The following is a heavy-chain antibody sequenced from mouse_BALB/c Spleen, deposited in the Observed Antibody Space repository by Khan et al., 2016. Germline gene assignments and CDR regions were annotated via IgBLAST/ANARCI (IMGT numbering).Heavy chain of an antibody. Sequence: QVQLQQPGAELVRPGASVKLSCKASGYTFTSYWINWMKQRPGQGLEWIGNIYPSDIYTNYNQKFKDKATLTVDKSSSTAYMQLSSPTSEDSAIYYCTRGESTMIRGFAYGGQVTLVTVAA. D-gene: IGHD2-4*01. J-gene: IGHJ3*01. CDR2: IYPSDIYT. V-gene: IGHV1-69*02. CDR3: TRGESTMIRGFAY. CDR1: GYTFTSYW.